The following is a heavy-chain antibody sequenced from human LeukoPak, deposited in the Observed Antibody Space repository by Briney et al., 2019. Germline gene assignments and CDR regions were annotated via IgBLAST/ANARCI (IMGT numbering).Heavy chain of an antibody. J-gene: IGHJ4*02. V-gene: IGHV3-23*01. Sequence: GGSLRLSCEASGFKFSDYSMSWVRQVPGKGLGWVAGIGGSGGGTYYGDSVKGRFTVSRDNSKNTLFLHMNNLRAEDTAVYFCAKDQEPRFLQTTFDYWGQGTLVTVSS. CDR3: AKDQEPRFLQTTFDY. CDR1: GFKFSDYS. D-gene: IGHD3-3*01. CDR2: IGGSGGGT.